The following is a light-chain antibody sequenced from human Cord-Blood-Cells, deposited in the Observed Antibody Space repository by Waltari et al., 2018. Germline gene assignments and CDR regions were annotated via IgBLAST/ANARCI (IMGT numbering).Light chain of an antibody. J-gene: IGKJ4*01. CDR2: EVS. CDR1: QSLLHSDGKTY. V-gene: IGKV2-29*02. CDR3: QQRSNWPLT. Sequence: DIVMTQTPLSLSVTPGQPASISCKSSQSLLHSDGKTYLYWYLQKPGQSPQLLIYEVSSRFSGVPDRFSGSVSGTDFTLTISSLEPEDFAVYYCQQRSNWPLTFGGGTKVEIK.